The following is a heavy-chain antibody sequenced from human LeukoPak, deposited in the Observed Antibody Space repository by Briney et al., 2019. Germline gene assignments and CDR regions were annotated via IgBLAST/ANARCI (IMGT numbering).Heavy chain of an antibody. CDR2: INKDGIRI. CDR1: GFTFSRYE. D-gene: IGHD3-10*01. Sequence: GGSLRLSCATSGFTFSRYEMNWVRQAPGKGLEWISYINKDGIRIYYADSVKGRFTISRDNAKNSLYLQMNSLRAEDTAVYFCARGSGDQNCFDYWGQGTLVTVSS. J-gene: IGHJ4*02. V-gene: IGHV3-48*03. CDR3: ARGSGDQNCFDY.